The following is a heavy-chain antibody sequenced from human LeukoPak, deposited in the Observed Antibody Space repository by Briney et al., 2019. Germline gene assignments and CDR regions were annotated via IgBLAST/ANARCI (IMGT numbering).Heavy chain of an antibody. D-gene: IGHD3-16*02. CDR3: AKETYDYVWGSYRYYFDY. V-gene: IGHV3-30*02. Sequence: PGGSLRLSCAASGFTFSSYGMHWVRQAPGKALEWVAFIRYYGSNKYYADSVKGRFTISRDNSKYTLYLQMNSLRAEDTAVYYCAKETYDYVWGSYRYYFDYWGQGTLVTVSS. CDR2: IRYYGSNK. J-gene: IGHJ4*02. CDR1: GFTFSSYG.